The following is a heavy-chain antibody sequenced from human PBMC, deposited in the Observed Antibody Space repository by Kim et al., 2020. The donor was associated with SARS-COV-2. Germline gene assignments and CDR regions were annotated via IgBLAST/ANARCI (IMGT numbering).Heavy chain of an antibody. V-gene: IGHV3-33*01. CDR3: ARDSGSGPDS. CDR2: NK. Sequence: NKYYADAVKGRFTISRDNSKTTLYLQMTSLRAEDTAVYYCARDSGSGPDSWGQGTLVTVSS. D-gene: IGHD3-10*01. J-gene: IGHJ4*02.